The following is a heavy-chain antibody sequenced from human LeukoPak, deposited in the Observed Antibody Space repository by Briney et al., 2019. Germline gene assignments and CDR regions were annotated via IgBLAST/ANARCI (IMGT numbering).Heavy chain of an antibody. CDR2: ISGGGPPT. D-gene: IGHD5-24*01. CDR3: ARDLDDYNDFPPIFQY. V-gene: IGHV3-23*01. J-gene: IGHJ1*01. CDR1: GFTFSDYA. Sequence: GGSLRLSCVVSGFTFSDYAMSWVRQAPGKGLEWVSAISGGGPPTFYADSVKGRFITSRDNSKNTLYLQMNSLRVEDTAVYYCARDLDDYNDFPPIFQYWGQGTQVIVSS.